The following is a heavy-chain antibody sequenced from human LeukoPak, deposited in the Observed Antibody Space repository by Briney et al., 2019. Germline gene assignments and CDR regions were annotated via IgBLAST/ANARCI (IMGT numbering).Heavy chain of an antibody. J-gene: IGHJ4*02. CDR2: ISSSGSTI. Sequence: PGGSLRLSCAASGFTFSDYYMGWIRQAPGKGLEWVSYISSSGSTIYYADSVKGRFTISRDNSKNTLYLQMNSLRAEDTAVYYCAKEGAHIAARIGRYFDYWGQGTLVTVSS. CDR1: GFTFSDYY. D-gene: IGHD6-13*01. V-gene: IGHV3-11*04. CDR3: AKEGAHIAARIGRYFDY.